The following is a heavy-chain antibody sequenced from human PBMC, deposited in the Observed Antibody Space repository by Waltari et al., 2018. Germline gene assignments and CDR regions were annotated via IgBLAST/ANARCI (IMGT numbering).Heavy chain of an antibody. V-gene: IGHV1-69*05. CDR1: GGTFSSYA. CDR3: ARRRRGNGYSYGHGYY. D-gene: IGHD5-18*01. CDR2: IIPIFGTT. Sequence: QVQLVQSGAEVKKPGSSVKVSCKASGGTFSSYAIRWVRQAPGQGLELMGGIIPIFGTTNYPQKFQGRVPITTDESTSTAYMELSSLRSEDTAVYYCARRRRGNGYSYGHGYYWGQGTLVTVAS. J-gene: IGHJ4*02.